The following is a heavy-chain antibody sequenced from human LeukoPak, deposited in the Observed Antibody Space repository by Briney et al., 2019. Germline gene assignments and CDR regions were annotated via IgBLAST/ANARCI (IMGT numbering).Heavy chain of an antibody. CDR2: IRSKRNGGAT. CDR3: TNRVPDYYGSGTYSYDD. V-gene: IGHV3-49*03. Sequence: QPGGSLRLSCRTSGFTFGDYGMTWLRQAPGKGLEWLGFIRSKRNGGATEYAASVRGRLTISRDDSKSIAYLQMNSLKIEDTAVYYCTNRVPDYYGSGTYSYDDWGQGTLVTVSS. CDR1: GFTFGDYG. J-gene: IGHJ4*02. D-gene: IGHD3-10*01.